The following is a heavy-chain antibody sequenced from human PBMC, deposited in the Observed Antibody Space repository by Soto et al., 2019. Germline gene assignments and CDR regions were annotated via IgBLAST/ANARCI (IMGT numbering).Heavy chain of an antibody. V-gene: IGHV1-18*04. Sequence: QVQLVQSGAEVKKPGASVKVSCKASGYTFTSYGISWVRQAPGQGLERMGWISTYNGNTNYAQKLQGRVTMTTDTATSTAYMELRSLRSDDTAVYYCARDGQTTMVRGVRGGSYNYYGMDVWGQGTTVTVSS. CDR2: ISTYNGNT. J-gene: IGHJ6*02. CDR3: ARDGQTTMVRGVRGGSYNYYGMDV. D-gene: IGHD3-10*01. CDR1: GYTFTSYG.